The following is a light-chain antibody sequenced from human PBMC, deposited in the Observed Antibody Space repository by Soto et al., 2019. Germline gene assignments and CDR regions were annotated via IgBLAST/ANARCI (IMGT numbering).Light chain of an antibody. Sequence: EIVLTQSPGTLSLSPGERATLSCRASQGVSSSYLAWYQHKPGQAPRLLIYGASSRATGIPHRFSGSGSGTDFTLTISSLEPADFAVYYCQQYGSSPPYAFGQGTKLEIK. CDR2: GAS. J-gene: IGKJ2*01. V-gene: IGKV3-20*01. CDR1: QGVSSSY. CDR3: QQYGSSPPYA.